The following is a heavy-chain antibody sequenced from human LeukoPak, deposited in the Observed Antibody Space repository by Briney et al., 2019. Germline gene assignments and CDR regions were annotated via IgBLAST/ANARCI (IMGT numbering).Heavy chain of an antibody. Sequence: ASVKVSCKASGYTFTSYYMHWVRQAPGQGLEWMGIINPSGGSTSYAQKFQGRVTMTRDTSTSTVYMDLSRLRSDDTAVYYCARTGIAAADTDYWGQGTLVTVSS. J-gene: IGHJ4*02. CDR1: GYTFTSYY. D-gene: IGHD6-13*01. CDR3: ARTGIAAADTDY. CDR2: INPSGGST. V-gene: IGHV1-46*01.